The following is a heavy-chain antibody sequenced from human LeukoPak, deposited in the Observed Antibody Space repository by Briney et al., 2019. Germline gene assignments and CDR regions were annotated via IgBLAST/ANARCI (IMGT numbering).Heavy chain of an antibody. Sequence: GGSLRLSCAASGFVFSSYDMNWVRQAPGKGLEWVSCFKSSSYIYYADSVRGRFTISRDNAKNSLYLQMNSLRAEDTAVYYCARELPLTVFGVANGMDVWGQGTTVIVSS. CDR2: FKSSSYI. J-gene: IGHJ6*02. CDR3: ARELPLTVFGVANGMDV. V-gene: IGHV3-21*01. D-gene: IGHD3-3*01. CDR1: GFVFSSYD.